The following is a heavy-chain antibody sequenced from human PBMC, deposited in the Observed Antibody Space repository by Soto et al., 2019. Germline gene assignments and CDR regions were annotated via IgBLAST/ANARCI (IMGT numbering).Heavy chain of an antibody. D-gene: IGHD2-8*01. CDR3: VTDNGGSFDY. V-gene: IGHV3-11*05. J-gene: IGHJ4*02. CDR2: ISSSSTSS. CDR1: GFTFSDSY. Sequence: QVLLVESGGGLVKPGGSLRLSCAASGFTFSDSYMSWIRQAPGKGLEWVSYISSSSTSSNYGDSVKGRFTITRDNAKNSLHPQTNSLRVEVTAVYYCVTDNGGSFDYWGQGTLVTVSS.